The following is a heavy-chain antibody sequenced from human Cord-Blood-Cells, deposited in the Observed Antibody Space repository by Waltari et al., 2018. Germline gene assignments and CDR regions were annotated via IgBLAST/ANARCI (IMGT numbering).Heavy chain of an antibody. CDR2: IHHSGST. Sequence: QVQLQESGPGLVKPSETLSLTCTVSGYSISSGYYWGWIRQPPGKGLEWIGSIHHSGSTYYNPSLKSRVTNSVETAKNQLSLKLGSVTAADTAVYYWARDVDTAMATGLYYYYGMDVWGQGTTVTVSS. D-gene: IGHD5-18*01. CDR3: ARDVDTAMATGLYYYYGMDV. CDR1: GYSISSGYY. J-gene: IGHJ6*02. V-gene: IGHV4-38-2*02.